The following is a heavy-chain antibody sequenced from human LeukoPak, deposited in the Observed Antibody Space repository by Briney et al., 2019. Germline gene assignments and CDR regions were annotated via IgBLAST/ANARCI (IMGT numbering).Heavy chain of an antibody. Sequence: GGSLRLSCAASGFTFNIYGMHWVRQAPGKGLEWVTVISYDGTNIYYADSVKGRFSISRDISKNTLYLHMNSLRGEDTAVYYCARERGQGLLDPLLAFWGQGTQVTVSS. J-gene: IGHJ4*02. V-gene: IGHV3-30*03. CDR1: GFTFNIYG. CDR3: ARERGQGLLDPLLAF. CDR2: ISYDGTNI. D-gene: IGHD1-1*01.